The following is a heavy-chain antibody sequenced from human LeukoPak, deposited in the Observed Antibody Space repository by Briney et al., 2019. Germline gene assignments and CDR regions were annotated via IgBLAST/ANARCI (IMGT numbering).Heavy chain of an antibody. D-gene: IGHD4-17*01. CDR3: ARETVTTLSVRINWFDP. CDR1: GGSISSSSYY. CDR2: IYYSGST. Sequence: SETLSLTCTVSGGSISSSSYYWGWIRQPPGKGLEWIGSIYYSGSTYYNPSLKSRVTISVDTSKNQFSLKLSSVTAADTAVYYCARETVTTLSVRINWFDPWGQGTLVTVSS. J-gene: IGHJ5*02. V-gene: IGHV4-39*07.